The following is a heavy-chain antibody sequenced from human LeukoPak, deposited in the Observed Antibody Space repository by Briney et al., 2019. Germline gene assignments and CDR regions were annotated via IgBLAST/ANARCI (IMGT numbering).Heavy chain of an antibody. CDR3: AIIAVAGTLLDY. D-gene: IGHD6-19*01. CDR1: VGSISSYY. Sequence: SETLSLTCTVSVGSISSYYWSWIRQPPGKGLEWIGYIYYSGSTNYNPSLKSRVTISVDTSKNQFSLKLSSVTAADTAVYYCAIIAVAGTLLDYWGQGSLLTVSS. V-gene: IGHV4-59*01. CDR2: IYYSGST. J-gene: IGHJ4*02.